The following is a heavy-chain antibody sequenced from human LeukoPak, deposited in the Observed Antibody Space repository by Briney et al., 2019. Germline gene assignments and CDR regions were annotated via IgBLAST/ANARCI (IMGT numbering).Heavy chain of an antibody. Sequence: SETLSLTCTVSGGSISSYYWSWIRQPPGKGLEWIGYIYYSGSTNYNPSLKSRVTISVDTSKNQFSLKLSSVTAADTAVYYCARVSVGYSYGPFDYWGQGTLVTVSS. D-gene: IGHD5-18*01. J-gene: IGHJ4*02. V-gene: IGHV4-59*01. CDR1: GGSISSYY. CDR3: ARVSVGYSYGPFDY. CDR2: IYYSGST.